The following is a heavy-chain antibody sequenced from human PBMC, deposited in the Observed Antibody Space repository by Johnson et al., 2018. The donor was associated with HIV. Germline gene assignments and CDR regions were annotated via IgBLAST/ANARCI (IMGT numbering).Heavy chain of an antibody. J-gene: IGHJ3*02. V-gene: IGHV3-30-3*01. CDR1: GFTFSSYA. Sequence: VQLVESGGDVVQPGRSLRLSCTASGFTFSSYALHWVRQAPGKGLEWVAVLSYDGSNKFYADSVKGRFTISRDNSKNTLYLQMNSLRTEDTAMYYCARERDYGDYSGRAGDAFDIWGQGTMVTVSS. D-gene: IGHD4-17*01. CDR3: ARERDYGDYSGRAGDAFDI. CDR2: LSYDGSNK.